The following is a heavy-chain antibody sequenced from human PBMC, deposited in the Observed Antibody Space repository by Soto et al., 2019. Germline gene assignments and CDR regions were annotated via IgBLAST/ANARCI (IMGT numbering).Heavy chain of an antibody. CDR3: AGGPWNPYFYYGLND. CDR1: GFSFSSYG. J-gene: IGHJ6*02. Sequence: PGGSLRLSCAASGFSFSSYGMEWVRLAPGKGLEWVAATTYDGGIKHYVDSVKGRFTISRDNSKNTLYLQMNSLRVADTATYYYAGGPWNPYFYYGLNDWGQGTSVTVSS. D-gene: IGHD1-1*01. CDR2: TTYDGGIK. V-gene: IGHV3-30*03.